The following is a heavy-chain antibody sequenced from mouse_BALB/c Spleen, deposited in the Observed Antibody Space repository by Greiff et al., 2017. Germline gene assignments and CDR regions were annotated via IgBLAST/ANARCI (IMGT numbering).Heavy chain of an antibody. Sequence: QVQLQQSGAELARPGASVKLSCKASGYTFTSYWMQWVKQRPGQGLEWIGAIYPGDGDTRYTQKFKGKATLTADKSSSTAYMQLSSLASEDSAVYYCVPDYYAMDYWGQGTSVTVSS. V-gene: IGHV1-87*01. CDR1: GYTFTSYW. CDR2: IYPGDGDT. J-gene: IGHJ4*01. CDR3: VPDYYAMDY.